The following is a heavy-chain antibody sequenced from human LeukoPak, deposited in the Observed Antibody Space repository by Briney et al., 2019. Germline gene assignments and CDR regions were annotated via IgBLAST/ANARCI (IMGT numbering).Heavy chain of an antibody. J-gene: IGHJ3*02. Sequence: GGSLRLSCAASEFTFSSYGMTWVRQAPGKGLEWVSSISGSGGSTQYADSVQGRFAISRDNSKNTLYLQMNSLRAEDTAVYFCARDPNGDYIGTFDMWGRGTMVSVSS. CDR1: EFTFSSYG. CDR2: ISGSGGST. V-gene: IGHV3-23*01. D-gene: IGHD4-17*01. CDR3: ARDPNGDYIGTFDM.